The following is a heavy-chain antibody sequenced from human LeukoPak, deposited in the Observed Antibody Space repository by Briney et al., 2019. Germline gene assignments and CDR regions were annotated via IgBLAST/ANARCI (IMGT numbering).Heavy chain of an antibody. D-gene: IGHD3-10*01. CDR1: GGSIRSSYYY. J-gene: IGHJ3*02. V-gene: IGHV4-39*01. CDR3: ARTSGPDNAFDI. CDR2: IYDSGST. Sequence: SETLSLTCTVSGGSIRSSYYYWGWIRQPPGKGLKWIGSIYDSGSTYYNPSLKGRVTISVDTSKNQFSLKLNSVTAADTAVYYCARTSGPDNAFDIWGQGTMVTVSS.